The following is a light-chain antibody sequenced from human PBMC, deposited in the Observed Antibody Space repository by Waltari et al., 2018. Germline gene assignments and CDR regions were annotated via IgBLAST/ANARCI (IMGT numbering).Light chain of an antibody. CDR1: QGISTY. V-gene: IGKV1-16*02. Sequence: DIQLTQSPSSLSASVVDRVTITCRASQGISTYLAWFQQKPGKAPKSLIYDVSSLLNGVATKFSGSGSGTDFTLTISNLQPEDCATYYCQQYHSYPLTFGGGTKVEIK. CDR2: DVS. J-gene: IGKJ4*01. CDR3: QQYHSYPLT.